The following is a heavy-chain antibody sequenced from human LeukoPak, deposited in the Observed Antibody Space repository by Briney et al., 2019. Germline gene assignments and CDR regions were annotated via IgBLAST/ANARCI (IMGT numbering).Heavy chain of an antibody. V-gene: IGHV3-49*03. D-gene: IGHD3-16*01. Sequence: GGSLRLSCTASGLTFGDYAMSWFRQAPGKGLEWVGFIRSKAYGGTTEYAASVKGRFTISRDDSESIAYLHMNSLKTGDTAVYYCTRVASRVMTTYYFDYWGQGALVTVSS. J-gene: IGHJ4*02. CDR3: TRVASRVMTTYYFDY. CDR2: IRSKAYGGTT. CDR1: GLTFGDYA.